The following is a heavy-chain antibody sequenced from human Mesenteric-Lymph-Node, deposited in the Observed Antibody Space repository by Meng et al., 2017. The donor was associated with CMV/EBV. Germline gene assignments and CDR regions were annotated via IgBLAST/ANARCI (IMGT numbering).Heavy chain of an antibody. CDR3: ARMDDGRTDPFDF. J-gene: IGHJ3*01. CDR1: GASLSTSSYY. Sequence: GSLRLSCTVSGASLSTSSYYWGWIRQPPGKGLEWIGNICYSGSSNYSPSLDSRVTISLDTSKNLFSLKLTSVTAADTAVYYCARMDDGRTDPFDFWGQGTMVTVSS. CDR2: ICYSGSS. D-gene: IGHD1-26*01. V-gene: IGHV4-61*01.